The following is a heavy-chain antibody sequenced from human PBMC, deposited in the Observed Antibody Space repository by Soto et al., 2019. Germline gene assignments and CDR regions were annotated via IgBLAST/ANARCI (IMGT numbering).Heavy chain of an antibody. CDR3: ARVAGVTIFGVAPVGFDP. Sequence: GASVKVSCKASGGTFSSYAISWVRQAPGQGLEWMGGIIPIFGTANYAQKFQGRVTITADESTSTAYMELSSLRSEDTAVYYCARVAGVTIFGVAPVGFDPWDQGTLVTVSS. CDR1: GGTFSSYA. J-gene: IGHJ5*02. CDR2: IIPIFGTA. V-gene: IGHV1-69*13. D-gene: IGHD3-3*01.